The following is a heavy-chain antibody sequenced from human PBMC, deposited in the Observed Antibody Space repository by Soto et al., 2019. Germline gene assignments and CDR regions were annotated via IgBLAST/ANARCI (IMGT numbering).Heavy chain of an antibody. J-gene: IGHJ3*02. D-gene: IGHD4-17*01. CDR1: GYTLTSYG. CDR3: ARDTRHGAVDAFDI. CDR2: ISAYNGNT. Sequence: ASVKVSCKASGYTLTSYGISWVRQAPGQGLEWMGWISAYNGNTNYAQKLQGRVTMTTDTSTSTAYMELRSLRSDDTAVYYCARDTRHGAVDAFDIWGQGTMVTVSS. V-gene: IGHV1-18*01.